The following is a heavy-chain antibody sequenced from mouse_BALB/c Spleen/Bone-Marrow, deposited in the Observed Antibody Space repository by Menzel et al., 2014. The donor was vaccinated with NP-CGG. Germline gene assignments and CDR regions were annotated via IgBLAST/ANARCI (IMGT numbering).Heavy chain of an antibody. D-gene: IGHD2-1*01. V-gene: IGHV1-80*01. CDR3: ARRVYGNYWYFDV. CDR2: IYPGDGDT. CDR1: GYAFSSYW. J-gene: IGHJ1*01. Sequence: QVQLQHPGAELVRPGSSVKISCKASGYAFSSYWMNWVKQRPGQGLEWIGQIYPGDGDTNYNGKFKGKATLTADKSSSTAYMQLSSLTSEDSAVYFCARRVYGNYWYFDVWGAGTTVTVSS.